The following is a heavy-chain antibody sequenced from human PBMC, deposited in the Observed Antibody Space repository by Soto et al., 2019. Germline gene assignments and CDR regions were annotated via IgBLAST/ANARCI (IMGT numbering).Heavy chain of an antibody. CDR1: GFSFRSYS. Sequence: PGGSLRLYCAASGFSFRSYSMNWVRQAPGKGLEWLSDISSSSYTIYYADSVKGRFTISRDNAKNSLYLQMDSLRAEDTAVYYCARELEYCSNGVCYPYFDSWGQGTLVTVSS. D-gene: IGHD2-8*01. J-gene: IGHJ4*02. CDR3: ARELEYCSNGVCYPYFDS. CDR2: ISSSSYTI. V-gene: IGHV3-48*04.